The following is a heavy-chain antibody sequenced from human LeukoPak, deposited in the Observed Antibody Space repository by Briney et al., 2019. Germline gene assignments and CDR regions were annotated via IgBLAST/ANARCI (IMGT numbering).Heavy chain of an antibody. CDR1: GGSISSSSYY. D-gene: IGHD2-21*02. CDR3: ARKYCGGDCYYYYYYYYMDV. Sequence: SETLSLTCTVSGGSISSSSYYWGWIRQPPGKGLGWIGSIYYSGSTYYNPSLKSRVTISVDTSKNQFSLKLSSVTAAGTAVYYCARKYCGGDCYYYYYYYYMDVWGKGTTVTVSS. V-gene: IGHV4-39*07. CDR2: IYYSGST. J-gene: IGHJ6*03.